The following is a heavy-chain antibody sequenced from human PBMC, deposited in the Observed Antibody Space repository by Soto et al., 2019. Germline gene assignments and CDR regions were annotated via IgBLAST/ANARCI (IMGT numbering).Heavy chain of an antibody. CDR3: SRVDPGETSPFDH. CDR1: GYIYTSNY. CDR2: INPFDGSR. J-gene: IGHJ4*02. V-gene: IGHV1-46*03. D-gene: IGHD3-10*01. Sequence: SVKVTCKESGYIYTSNYRHWVRQAPGQGLEWMGWINPFDGSRMFAQSFQGRVTFTRDTSTSTVYMELSGLRSDDTAVYYCSRVDPGETSPFDHWGQGTLVTVSS.